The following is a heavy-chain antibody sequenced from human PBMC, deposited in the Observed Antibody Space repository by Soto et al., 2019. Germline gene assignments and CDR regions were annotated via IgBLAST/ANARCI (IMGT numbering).Heavy chain of an antibody. J-gene: IGHJ4*02. D-gene: IGHD1-1*01. CDR2: IYYSGST. CDR3: ARESWNELYYFDY. V-gene: IGHV4-31*03. CDR1: GGSISSGGYY. Sequence: SETLSLTCTVSGGSISSGGYYWSWIRQHPGKGLEWIGYIYYSGSTYYNPSLKSRVTISVDTSKNQFSLKLSSVTAADTAVYYCARESWNELYYFDYWGQGTLVTVSS.